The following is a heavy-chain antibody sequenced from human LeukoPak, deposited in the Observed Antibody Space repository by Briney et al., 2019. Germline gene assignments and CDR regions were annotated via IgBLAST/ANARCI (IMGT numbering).Heavy chain of an antibody. V-gene: IGHV3-15*07. CDR1: GLTFSNAW. Sequence: GGSLRLSCAASGLTFSNAWMNWVRQAPGKGLEWVGRIKSKTDGGTTDYAAPVKGRFTISRDDSKNTLYLQMNSLKTEDTAVYYCTTDEDYYDSSTNFDYWGQGTLVTVSS. CDR3: TTDEDYYDSSTNFDY. CDR2: IKSKTDGGTT. J-gene: IGHJ4*02. D-gene: IGHD3-22*01.